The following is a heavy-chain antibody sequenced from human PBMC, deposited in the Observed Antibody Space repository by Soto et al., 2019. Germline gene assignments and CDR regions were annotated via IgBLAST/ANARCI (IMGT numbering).Heavy chain of an antibody. D-gene: IGHD4-17*01. Sequence: ASVKVSCKASGYTFTSYDINWVRQAPGQGLEWMGIINPSGGSTSYAQKFQGRVTMTRDTSTSTVYMELSSLRSEDTAVYYCARTQPRHTVFDYWGQGTLVTVSS. CDR2: INPSGGST. CDR1: GYTFTSYD. V-gene: IGHV1-46*01. J-gene: IGHJ4*02. CDR3: ARTQPRHTVFDY.